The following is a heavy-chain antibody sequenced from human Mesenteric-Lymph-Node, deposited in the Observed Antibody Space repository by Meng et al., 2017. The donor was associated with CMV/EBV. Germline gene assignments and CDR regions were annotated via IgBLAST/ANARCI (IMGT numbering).Heavy chain of an antibody. CDR1: GFSISSGHY. J-gene: IGHJ6*02. CDR2: TYHSGYT. CDR3: ARGITIFGVVIISGIWDYGMDV. D-gene: IGHD3-3*01. Sequence: GSLRLSCTVSGFSISSGHYWGWIRQPPGKGLEWIGSTYHSGYTYYNPSLKSRVTISVDTSKNQFSLKLSSVTAADTAVYYCARGITIFGVVIISGIWDYGMDVWGQGTTVTVSS. V-gene: IGHV4-38-2*02.